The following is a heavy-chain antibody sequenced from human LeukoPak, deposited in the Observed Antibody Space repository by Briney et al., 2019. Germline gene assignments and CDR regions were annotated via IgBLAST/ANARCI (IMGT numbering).Heavy chain of an antibody. CDR3: ARDLRIEKPSPLVGYCSDGSCYLIY. Sequence: GGSLRLSCAASGFTFSNYWMSWVRQAPGKGLEWVANIKQDGSEKYYVDSVKGRFTISRDNAKNSLYLQMSSLRAEDTAVYYCARDLRIEKPSPLVGYCSDGSCYLIYWGQGTLVTVSS. D-gene: IGHD2-15*01. CDR1: GFTFSNYW. CDR2: IKQDGSEK. V-gene: IGHV3-7*01. J-gene: IGHJ4*02.